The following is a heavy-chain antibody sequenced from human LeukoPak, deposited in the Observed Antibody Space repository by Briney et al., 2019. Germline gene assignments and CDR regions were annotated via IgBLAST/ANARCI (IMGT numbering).Heavy chain of an antibody. D-gene: IGHD6-13*01. Sequence: ASVKVSCKASGYTFNNYGFSWVRQAPGQGLEWVGWINPSNGKTDYVREFQGRVTMTTDTSTSTAYMELSSLRSEDTAVYYCAKVAAAGSFDYWGQGTLVTVSS. J-gene: IGHJ4*02. CDR2: INPSNGKT. V-gene: IGHV1-18*01. CDR1: GYTFNNYG. CDR3: AKVAAAGSFDY.